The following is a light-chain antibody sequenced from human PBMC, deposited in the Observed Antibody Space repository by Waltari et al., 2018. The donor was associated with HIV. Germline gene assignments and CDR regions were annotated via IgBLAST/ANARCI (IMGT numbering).Light chain of an antibody. CDR2: GVT. V-gene: IGLV2-14*01. CDR3: SSLSPTLM. Sequence: QSALTQPASISGSPGQSITISCTGPTRDIGPFNSVSWYQVHPDKAPKLIFLGVTDRPSGVSSRFSAAKSDNAASLTISDLRAEDEAEYYCSSLSPTLMFGGGTRLTVL. CDR1: TRDIGPFNS. J-gene: IGLJ3*02.